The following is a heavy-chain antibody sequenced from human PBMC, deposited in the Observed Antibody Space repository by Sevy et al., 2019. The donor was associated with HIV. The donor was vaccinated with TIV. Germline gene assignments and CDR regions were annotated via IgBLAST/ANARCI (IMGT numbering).Heavy chain of an antibody. CDR2: IKSKTDGGTI. V-gene: IGHV3-15*01. CDR3: TTDAYSSSYYREGDLDY. J-gene: IGHJ4*02. CDR1: GFTFSNTW. Sequence: GGSLRLSCAASGFTFSNTWMSWVRQGPGKGLEWVGRIKSKTDGGTIDYAAPVKGRFTISRDDSRDTLYLQMNSLKTEDTAIYYCTTDAYSSSYYREGDLDYWGQGTLVTVS. D-gene: IGHD6-19*01.